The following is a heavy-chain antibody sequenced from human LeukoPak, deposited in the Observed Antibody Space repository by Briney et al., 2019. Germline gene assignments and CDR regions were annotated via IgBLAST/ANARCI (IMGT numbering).Heavy chain of an antibody. V-gene: IGHV3-11*06. CDR1: GFTFSDYY. CDR3: ARSGIAVAGTVDY. D-gene: IGHD6-19*01. Sequence: GGSLRLSCAASGFTFSDYYMSWIRQAPGKGLEWVSYISSSSYTNYADSVKGRFTISRDNAKNSLYLQMNSLRAEDTAVYYCARSGIAVAGTVDYWGQGTLVTVSS. J-gene: IGHJ4*02. CDR2: ISSSSYT.